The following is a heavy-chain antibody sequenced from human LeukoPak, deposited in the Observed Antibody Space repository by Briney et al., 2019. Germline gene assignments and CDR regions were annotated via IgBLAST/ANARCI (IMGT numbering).Heavy chain of an antibody. CDR2: MNPNSGNT. CDR3: ARAKKYYYGSGSHDLFDY. D-gene: IGHD3-10*01. Sequence: GASVRVSCKASGYTFTSYDINWVRQATGQGLEWMGWMNPNSGNTGYAQKFQGRVTMTRNTSISTAYMELSSPRSEDTAVYYCARAKKYYYGSGSHDLFDYWGQGTLVTVSS. CDR1: GYTFTSYD. J-gene: IGHJ4*02. V-gene: IGHV1-8*01.